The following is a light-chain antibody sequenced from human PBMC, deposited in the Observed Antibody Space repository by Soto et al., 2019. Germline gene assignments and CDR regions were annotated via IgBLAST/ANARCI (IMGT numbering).Light chain of an antibody. J-gene: IGKJ4*01. CDR1: QSVSSN. V-gene: IGKV3-15*01. CDR2: DAS. Sequence: EIVMTQSPATLSVSPGERATLSCRASQSVSSNLAWYQQKPGQAPRLLIYDASSRAAYIPPTFSGSGSGTEFTLTISSLQSEDFAVYYCQQYDDWVPTFGGGTKVDIK. CDR3: QQYDDWVPT.